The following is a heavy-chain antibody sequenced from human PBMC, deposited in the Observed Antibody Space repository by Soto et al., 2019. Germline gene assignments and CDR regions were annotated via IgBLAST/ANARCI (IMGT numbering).Heavy chain of an antibody. D-gene: IGHD3-22*01. Sequence: GGSLRLSCAASGFTFSSYGMHWVRQAPGKGLEWVAVISYDGSNKYYADSVKGRFTISRDNSKNTLYLQMNSLRAEDTAVYYCASLGSSGYYRSPWGQGTLVTVSS. CDR2: ISYDGSNK. V-gene: IGHV3-30*03. CDR1: GFTFSSYG. CDR3: ASLGSSGYYRSP. J-gene: IGHJ5*02.